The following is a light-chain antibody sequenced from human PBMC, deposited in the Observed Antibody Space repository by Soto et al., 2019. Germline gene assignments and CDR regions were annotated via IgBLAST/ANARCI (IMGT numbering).Light chain of an antibody. CDR2: EVN. CDR1: SSDVGAYYS. Sequence: QSALTQPPSASGSPGQSVTISCTGTSSDVGAYYSVSWYQQHPEKAPKLIIYEVNKRPSGVPDRFSASKSGNTASLTVSGLQAEDEADYYCSSYAGSNNLVFGGGTQLTVL. J-gene: IGLJ2*01. V-gene: IGLV2-8*01. CDR3: SSYAGSNNLV.